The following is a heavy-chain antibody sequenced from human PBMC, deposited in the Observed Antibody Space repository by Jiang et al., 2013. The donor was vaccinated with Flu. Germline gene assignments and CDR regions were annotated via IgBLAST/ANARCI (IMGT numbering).Heavy chain of an antibody. V-gene: IGHV1-2*05. D-gene: IGHD1-26*01. CDR3: ARGYSGSAGAFDI. CDR2: INPNSGGT. J-gene: IGHJ3*02. CDR1: GYTFTGYY. Sequence: SGAEVKKPGASVKVSCKASGYTFTGYYMHWVRQAPGQGLEWMGRINPNSGGTNYAQKFQGRVTMTRDTSISTAYMELSRLRSDDTVVYYCARGYSGSAGAFDIWGQGTMVTVSS.